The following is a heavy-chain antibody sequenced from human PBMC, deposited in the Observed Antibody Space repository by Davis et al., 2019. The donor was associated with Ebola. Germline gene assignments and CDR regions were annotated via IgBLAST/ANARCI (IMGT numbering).Heavy chain of an antibody. Sequence: GESLKISCAASGFTFSGSAMHWVRQASGKGLEWVGRIRSKANSYATAYAASVKGRFTISRDDSKNTAYLQMNSLKTEDTAVYYCTSFCGGDCSVTLWGQGTLVTVSS. V-gene: IGHV3-73*01. CDR2: IRSKANSYAT. CDR1: GFTFSGSA. J-gene: IGHJ4*02. D-gene: IGHD2-21*01. CDR3: TSFCGGDCSVTL.